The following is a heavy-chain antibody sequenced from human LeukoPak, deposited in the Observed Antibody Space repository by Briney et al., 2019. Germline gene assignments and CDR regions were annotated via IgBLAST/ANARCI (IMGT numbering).Heavy chain of an antibody. CDR3: AKTREWLLVYYFDY. Sequence: PGGSLRLSCAGAGFSITDHHMDWVRQAPGKGLEWIGRSATTKPNSCTTQYAASAGGRFTISRDDSQNTLYLQMNSLRAEDTAVYYCAKTREWLLVYYFDYWGQGTLVTVSS. V-gene: IGHV3-72*01. CDR2: SATTKPNSCTT. D-gene: IGHD3-3*01. J-gene: IGHJ4*02. CDR1: GFSITDHH.